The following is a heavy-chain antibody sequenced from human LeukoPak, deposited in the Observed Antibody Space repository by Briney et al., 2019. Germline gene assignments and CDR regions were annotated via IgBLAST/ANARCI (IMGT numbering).Heavy chain of an antibody. CDR1: GSSISSSYY. CDR2: LHHSGSA. CDR3: ARDAPGTEAAEGFDP. J-gene: IGHJ5*02. D-gene: IGHD6-13*01. Sequence: KPSETLCLTCSVSGSSISSSYYWGWIRQFPGKGLEWIASLHHSGSAHYNPSLKSRVTISRDTSNNQFSLRLNSVTAADTAVYYCARDAPGTEAAEGFDPWGQGTLVTVSS. V-gene: IGHV4-38-2*02.